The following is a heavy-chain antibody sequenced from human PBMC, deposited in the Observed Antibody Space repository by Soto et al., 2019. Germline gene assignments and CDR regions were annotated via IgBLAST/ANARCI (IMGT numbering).Heavy chain of an antibody. Sequence: GGSLRLSCSASGFTFSSYAMYWVRQAPGKGLEYVSAISSNGGSTYYADSVKGRFTISRDNSKNTLYLQMSSLRAEDTAVYYCVKGTQYSSGWYYFDYWGQGTLVTVSS. CDR3: VKGTQYSSGWYYFDY. V-gene: IGHV3-64D*08. CDR2: ISSNGGST. CDR1: GFTFSSYA. J-gene: IGHJ4*02. D-gene: IGHD6-13*01.